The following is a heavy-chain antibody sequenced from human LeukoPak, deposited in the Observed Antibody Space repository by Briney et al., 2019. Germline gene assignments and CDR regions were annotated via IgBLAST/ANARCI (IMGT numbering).Heavy chain of an antibody. Sequence: ASVKVSCKASGYTFTDYFMHWVRQAPGQGLEWMGWISAYNGNTNYAQKLQGRVTMTTDTSTSTAYMELRSLRSDDTAVYYCARVEDPGGYSHLDDYWGQGTLVTVSS. CDR3: ARVEDPGGYSHLDDY. CDR2: ISAYNGNT. CDR1: GYTFTDYF. V-gene: IGHV1-18*04. J-gene: IGHJ4*02. D-gene: IGHD3-22*01.